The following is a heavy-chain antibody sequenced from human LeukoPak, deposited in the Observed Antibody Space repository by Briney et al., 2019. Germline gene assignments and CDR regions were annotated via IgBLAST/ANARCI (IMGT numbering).Heavy chain of an antibody. CDR1: GGSISSYY. V-gene: IGHV4-59*08. D-gene: IGHD6-19*01. CDR3: ARHGGYSSGSVPYY. Sequence: TSETLSLTCTVSGGSISSYYWSWIRQPPGKGLEWIGYIYYSGSTNYNPSLKSRVTISVDTSKNQFSLKLSSVTAADTAVYYCARHGGYSSGSVPYYWGQGTLVTVSS. CDR2: IYYSGST. J-gene: IGHJ4*02.